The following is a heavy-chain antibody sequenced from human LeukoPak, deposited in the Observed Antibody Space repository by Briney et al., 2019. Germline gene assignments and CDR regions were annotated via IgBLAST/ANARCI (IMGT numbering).Heavy chain of an antibody. CDR3: ARSDQGITMVRGVIL. CDR2: IIPIFGTA. CDR1: GGTFSSYA. J-gene: IGHJ4*02. D-gene: IGHD3-10*01. Sequence: SVKVSCKSSGGTFSSYAISWVRQAPGQGLEWMGGIIPIFGTANYAQKFQGRVTITADESTSTAYMELSSLRSEDTAVYYCARSDQGITMVRGVILWGQGTLVTVSS. V-gene: IGHV1-69*13.